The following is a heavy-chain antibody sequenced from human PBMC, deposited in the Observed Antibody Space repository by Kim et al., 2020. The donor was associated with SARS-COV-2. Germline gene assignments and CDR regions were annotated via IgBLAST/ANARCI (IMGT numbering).Heavy chain of an antibody. CDR1: GGSFSGYY. V-gene: IGHV4-34*01. CDR2: INHSGST. J-gene: IGHJ5*02. CDR3: ARGAPHGGSSGWFDP. Sequence: SETLSLTCAVYGGSFSGYYWSWIRQPPGKGLEWIGEINHSGSTNYNPSLKSRVTISVDTSKNQFSLKLSSVTAADTAVYYCARGAPHGGSSGWFDPWGQGTLVTVSS. D-gene: IGHD6-6*01.